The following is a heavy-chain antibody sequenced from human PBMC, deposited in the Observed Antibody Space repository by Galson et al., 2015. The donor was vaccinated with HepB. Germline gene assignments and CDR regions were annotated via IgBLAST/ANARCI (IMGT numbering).Heavy chain of an antibody. Sequence: SLRLSCAASGFTFYSYTMNWVRQAPGKGLEWLAYISAGSTTIYYADSVKGRFTISRDNAKNFLYLHMNSLRGEDTAVYYCARNPSSYDYYNMDVWGHGTTVTVSS. CDR1: GFTFYSYT. V-gene: IGHV3-48*01. CDR3: ARNPSSYDYYNMDV. CDR2: ISAGSTTI. J-gene: IGHJ6*02.